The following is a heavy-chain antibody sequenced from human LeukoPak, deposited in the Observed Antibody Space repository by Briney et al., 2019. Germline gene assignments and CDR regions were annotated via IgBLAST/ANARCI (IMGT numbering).Heavy chain of an antibody. CDR3: ARDMIVAGVYYYYYMDV. J-gene: IGHJ6*03. Sequence: ASVKVSCKASGYTFTGYYMHWVRQAPGQGLEWMGWINPNSGGTNYAQKFQGRVTMTRDTSISTAYMELSRLSSDDTAVYYCARDMIVAGVYYYYYMDVWGKGTTVTVSS. CDR2: INPNSGGT. V-gene: IGHV1-2*02. CDR1: GYTFTGYY. D-gene: IGHD6-19*01.